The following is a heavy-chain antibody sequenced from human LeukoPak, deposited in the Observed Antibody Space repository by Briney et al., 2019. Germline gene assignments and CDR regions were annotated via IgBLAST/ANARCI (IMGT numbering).Heavy chain of an antibody. J-gene: IGHJ4*02. CDR1: GGSISSSSYY. V-gene: IGHV4-39*07. CDR2: IYYSGST. Sequence: PSETLSLTCTVSGGSISSSSYYWGWIRQPPGKGLEWIGSIYYSGSTYYNPSLKSRVTISVDTSKNQFSLKLSSVTAAGTAVYYCARDIGYCSSTSCYDRAYLLLVWGQGTLVTVSS. CDR3: ARDIGYCSSTSCYDRAYLLLV. D-gene: IGHD2-2*03.